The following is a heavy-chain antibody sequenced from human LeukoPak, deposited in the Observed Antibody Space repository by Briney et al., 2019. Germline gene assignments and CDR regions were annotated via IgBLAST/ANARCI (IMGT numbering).Heavy chain of an antibody. D-gene: IGHD1-1*01. Sequence: GGSLRLSCAASGFTFTSYAMSWIRQAPGKGLEWVSAISGGGENTYYADSVEGRFTISRDNSKNTLYLQMNSLRAEDTATYYCAKPRAMTTGVGRYFDLWGRGTLVTVSS. V-gene: IGHV3-23*01. CDR1: GFTFTSYA. CDR2: ISGGGENT. CDR3: AKPRAMTTGVGRYFDL. J-gene: IGHJ2*01.